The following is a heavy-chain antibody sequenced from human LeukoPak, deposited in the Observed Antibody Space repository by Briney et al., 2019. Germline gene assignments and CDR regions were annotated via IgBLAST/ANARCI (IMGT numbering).Heavy chain of an antibody. V-gene: IGHV3-7*04. CDR2: IKQDGSKK. CDR3: TRVGYIDEGIDY. CDR1: GFPFSSYW. J-gene: IGHJ4*02. D-gene: IGHD5-24*01. Sequence: GGSLRPSCVASGFPFSSYWMTWVRQAPGKGLEWVANIKQDGSKKSYVDSVKGRFTISRDNAKNSLYLQMNSLRAEDTAIYYCTRVGYIDEGIDYWGQGTLVTVSS.